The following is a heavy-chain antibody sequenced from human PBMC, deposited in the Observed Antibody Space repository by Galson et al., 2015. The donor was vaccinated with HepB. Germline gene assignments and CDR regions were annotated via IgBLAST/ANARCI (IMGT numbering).Heavy chain of an antibody. Sequence: SLRLSCAASGFTFSDYYMSWIRQAPGKGLEWVSYISSSGSTIYYADSVKGRFTISRDNAKNSLYLQMNSLRAEDTAVYYCARVGDDSSGYYSRHFDYWGQGTLVTVSS. D-gene: IGHD3-22*01. V-gene: IGHV3-11*01. CDR2: ISSSGSTI. CDR3: ARVGDDSSGYYSRHFDY. J-gene: IGHJ4*02. CDR1: GFTFSDYY.